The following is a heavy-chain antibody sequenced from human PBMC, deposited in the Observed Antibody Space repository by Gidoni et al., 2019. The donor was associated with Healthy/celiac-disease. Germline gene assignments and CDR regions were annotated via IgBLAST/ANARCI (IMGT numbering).Heavy chain of an antibody. D-gene: IGHD3-22*01. CDR3: ARDSTPHYYDSSGYDPY. CDR2: IIPILGIA. J-gene: IGHJ4*02. Sequence: QVQLVHSGAEVKKPGSSLKVSCKASGGTFSSCTISWARQAPGQGLEWMGRIIPILGIANYAQKFQGRVTITADKSTSTAYMELSSLRSEDTAVYYCARDSTPHYYDSSGYDPYWGQGTLVTVSS. V-gene: IGHV1-69*04. CDR1: GGTFSSCT.